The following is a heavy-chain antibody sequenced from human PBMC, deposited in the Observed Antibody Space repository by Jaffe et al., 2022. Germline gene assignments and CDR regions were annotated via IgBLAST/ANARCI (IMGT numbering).Heavy chain of an antibody. D-gene: IGHD2-8*01. V-gene: IGHV4-38-2*01. Sequence: QVQLQESGPGLVKPSETLSLTCAVSGFSISSTYYWGWIRQPPGKGLEWIGTIYHSGSTYYNPSLKSRVTISVDTSKNQFSLMLSSVTAADTAIYYCARTVWLGDFDYWGQGTLVTVSS. CDR2: IYHSGST. CDR3: ARTVWLGDFDY. CDR1: GFSISSTYY. J-gene: IGHJ4*02.